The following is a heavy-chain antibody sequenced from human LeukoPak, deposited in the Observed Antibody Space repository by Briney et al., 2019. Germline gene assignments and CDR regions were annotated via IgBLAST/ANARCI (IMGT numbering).Heavy chain of an antibody. D-gene: IGHD3-9*01. CDR3: AREGIFRSSDWFFDK. CDR1: GGSISSYY. V-gene: IGHV4-4*07. CDR2: IFASGRT. Sequence: SETLSLTCTVSGGSISSYYWSWIRQPAGKGLEWIGRIFASGRTNHNPSLKSRVTMSVDMSKNQVSLDLTSVTAADTAVYYCAREGIFRSSDWFFDKWGQGTLVTVSS. J-gene: IGHJ4*02.